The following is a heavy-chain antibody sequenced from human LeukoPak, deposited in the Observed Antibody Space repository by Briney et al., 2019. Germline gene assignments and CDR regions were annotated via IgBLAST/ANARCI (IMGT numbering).Heavy chain of an antibody. D-gene: IGHD5-12*01. J-gene: IGHJ4*02. Sequence: GGSLRLSCSASGFTFSTYPMHWVRQAPGKGLECVSAISANGIDAYYADSVKGRFTVSRDNSKNILFLQMGSLRVDDTAAYFCVGSFAEVATYDYWGQGSLVTVSS. V-gene: IGHV3-64D*08. CDR2: ISANGIDA. CDR3: VGSFAEVATYDY. CDR1: GFTFSTYP.